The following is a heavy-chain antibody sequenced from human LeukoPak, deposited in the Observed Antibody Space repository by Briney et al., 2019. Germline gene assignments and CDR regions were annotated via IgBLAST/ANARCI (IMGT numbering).Heavy chain of an antibody. D-gene: IGHD5-18*01. J-gene: IGHJ4*02. CDR2: ISSSGSTI. Sequence: SGGSLRLSCAASGFTFSSYEMNWVRQAPGKGLEWVSYISSSGSTIYYADSVKGRFTISRDNAKNSLYLQMNSLRAEDTAVYYCARAHTRSWIQLWTLDYWGQGPLVTISS. CDR3: ARAHTRSWIQLWTLDY. CDR1: GFTFSSYE. V-gene: IGHV3-48*03.